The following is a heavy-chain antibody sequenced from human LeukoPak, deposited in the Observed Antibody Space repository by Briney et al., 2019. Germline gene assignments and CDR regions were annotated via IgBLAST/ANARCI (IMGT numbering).Heavy chain of an antibody. J-gene: IGHJ4*02. V-gene: IGHV4-4*02. CDR1: GGSISTTNW. CDR3: AREGGPYRPLDY. Sequence: SETLSLTCGVSGGSISTTNWRTWVRQPPGEGLEWIGEVHLSGRTHYNPSLESRVTMSVDMSENHISLRLTSVTAADTAVYYCAREGGPYRPLDYSGQGTLVTVSS. CDR2: VHLSGRT.